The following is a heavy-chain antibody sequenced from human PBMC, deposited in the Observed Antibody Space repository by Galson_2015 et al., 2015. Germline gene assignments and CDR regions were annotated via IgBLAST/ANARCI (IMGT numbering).Heavy chain of an antibody. V-gene: IGHV3-30-3*01. CDR3: ARDYGSGSYYNGYFDY. Sequence: SLRLSCAASGFTFSSYAMHWVRQAPGKGLEWVAVISYDGSNKYYADSVKGRFTIPRDNSKNTLYLQMNSLRAEDTAVYYCARDYGSGSYYNGYFDYWGQGTLVTVSS. CDR2: ISYDGSNK. CDR1: GFTFSSYA. D-gene: IGHD3-10*01. J-gene: IGHJ4*02.